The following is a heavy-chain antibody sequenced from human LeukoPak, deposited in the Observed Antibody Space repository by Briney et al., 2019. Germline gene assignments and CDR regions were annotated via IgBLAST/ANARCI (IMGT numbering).Heavy chain of an antibody. CDR3: ARESLIAVAGTTYFDY. Sequence: GGSLRLSCAASGFTFSDYYMSWIRQAPGKGPEWVSYISSSGSTIYYADSVKGRFTISRDNAKNSLYLQMNSLRAEDTAVYYCARESLIAVAGTTYFDYWGQGTLVTVSS. V-gene: IGHV3-11*01. CDR2: ISSSGSTI. D-gene: IGHD6-19*01. CDR1: GFTFSDYY. J-gene: IGHJ4*02.